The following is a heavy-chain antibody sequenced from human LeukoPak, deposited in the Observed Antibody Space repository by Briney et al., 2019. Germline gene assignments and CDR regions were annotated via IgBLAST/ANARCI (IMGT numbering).Heavy chain of an antibody. D-gene: IGHD6-6*01. CDR1: GYTFTGYY. CDR2: INPNSGGT. V-gene: IGHV1-2*04. Sequence: GASVKVSCKASGYTFTGYYMHWVRQAPGQGLEWMGWINPNSGGTNYAQKFQGWVTMTRDTSISTAYMELSRLRSDDTAVYYCARGRIYSSSALPAGYWGQGTQATVSS. J-gene: IGHJ4*02. CDR3: ARGRIYSSSALPAGY.